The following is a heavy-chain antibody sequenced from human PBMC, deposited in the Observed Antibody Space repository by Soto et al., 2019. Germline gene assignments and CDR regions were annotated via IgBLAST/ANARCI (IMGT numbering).Heavy chain of an antibody. J-gene: IGHJ4*02. V-gene: IGHV3-30*03. CDR2: ILYDGSKK. CDR3: VRDLALMADY. CDR1: GFNLNTYG. Sequence: PGGSLRLSCVASGFNLNTYGISWVRQAPGKGLQWVAQILYDGSKKHYADSVRGRFTITRDNSKNTVYLQMDSLRVDDTAMYYCVRDLALMADYWGQGTLVTVSS. D-gene: IGHD3-16*01.